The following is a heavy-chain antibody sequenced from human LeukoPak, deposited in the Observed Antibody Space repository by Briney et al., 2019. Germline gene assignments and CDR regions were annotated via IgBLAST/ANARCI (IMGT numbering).Heavy chain of an antibody. CDR2: IGTAGDI. J-gene: IGHJ4*02. CDR3: ASGRTDIVVVPATLRNYYFDY. D-gene: IGHD2-2*01. V-gene: IGHV3-13*01. Sequence: GGSLRLSCAASGFTFSNYDMHWVRQATGKGLEWVSGIGTAGDIYYPGSVKGRFTISRENAKNSLYLQMDSLRAGDTAVYYCASGRTDIVVVPATLRNYYFDYWGQGTLVTVSS. CDR1: GFTFSNYD.